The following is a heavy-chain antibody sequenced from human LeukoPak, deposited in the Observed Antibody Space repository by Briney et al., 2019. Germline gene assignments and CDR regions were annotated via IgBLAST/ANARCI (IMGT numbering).Heavy chain of an antibody. D-gene: IGHD3-22*01. CDR2: IYNSGST. Sequence: SETLSLTCTVSGGSIGRDYWSWIRQSAGKGLEWIGRIYNSGSTNYNPSFRSRVTTSVDTSKNQFSLNVTSVTAADTAVYYCAREEYFQDSNGYSFYFHSWGQRSRLPVS. CDR1: GGSIGRDY. CDR3: AREEYFQDSNGYSFYFHS. J-gene: IGHJ4*02. V-gene: IGHV4-4*07.